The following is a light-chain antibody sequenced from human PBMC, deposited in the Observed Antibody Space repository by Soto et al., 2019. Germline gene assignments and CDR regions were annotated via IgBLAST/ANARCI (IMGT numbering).Light chain of an antibody. CDR1: QSVAGSY. CDR3: QQYGSPTGS. CDR2: GAS. Sequence: EIVLTQSPGTLSLSPGERATLSCRASQSVAGSYLAWYQQQLGQAPRLLIYGASRRATGIPDRFSSSGSGTAFTLIISRLEPEDFAVYYCQQYGSPTGSFGQGTKLEIK. V-gene: IGKV3-20*01. J-gene: IGKJ2*03.